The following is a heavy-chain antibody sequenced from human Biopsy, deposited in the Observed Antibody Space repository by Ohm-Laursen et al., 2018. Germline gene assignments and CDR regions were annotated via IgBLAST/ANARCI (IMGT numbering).Heavy chain of an antibody. CDR2: VWYDGINK. D-gene: IGHD2-8*01. Sequence: SLRLSCAASGFTFSSYGMHWVRQAPGKGLEWVAVVWYDGINKFYADSVKGRFTISRDNSKNTLYLQMNSLRGEDTAVYYCAKCMTGGSNYYFHHCGQGTLVTVSS. J-gene: IGHJ4*02. CDR1: GFTFSSYG. V-gene: IGHV3-33*06. CDR3: AKCMTGGSNYYFHH.